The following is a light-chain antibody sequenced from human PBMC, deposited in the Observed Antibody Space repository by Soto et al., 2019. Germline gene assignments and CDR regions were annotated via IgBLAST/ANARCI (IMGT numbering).Light chain of an antibody. V-gene: IGKV3-20*01. CDR1: QSVSNSY. Sequence: EIVLTQSPGTLSLSPGERATLSCRASQSVSNSYLAWYQQKPGQAPRLLFYVASSRATGIPDRFSGRRSGTDFTLTNSRLEPEDFAVYSCQQYGSPPRTFGGGTKVEIK. CDR2: VAS. CDR3: QQYGSPPRT. J-gene: IGKJ4*01.